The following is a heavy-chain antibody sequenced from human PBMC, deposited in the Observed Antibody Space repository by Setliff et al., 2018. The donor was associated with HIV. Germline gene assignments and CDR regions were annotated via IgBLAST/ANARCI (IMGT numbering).Heavy chain of an antibody. V-gene: IGHV4-39*07. CDR2: IYYSGST. Sequence: SETLSLTCTVSNGSISSSSYFWGWIRQPPGKGLEWIASIYYSGSTYYAPSLKSRVTISVDTSKNQFSLKLTSVTAADTAVYFCARVVPREVAPGGFDIWGQGTMVTVSS. CDR1: NGSISSSSYF. J-gene: IGHJ3*02. D-gene: IGHD5-12*01. CDR3: ARVVPREVAPGGFDI.